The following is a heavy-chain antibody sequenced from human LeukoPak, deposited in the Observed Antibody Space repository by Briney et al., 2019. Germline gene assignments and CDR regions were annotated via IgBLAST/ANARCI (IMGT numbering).Heavy chain of an antibody. CDR1: RYSFTSYW. CDR2: IYPGDSDT. J-gene: IGHJ3*02. Sequence: GESLKITCKGSRYSFTSYWIGWMRQLPGKGLEWMGIIYPGDSDTRYSPSFQGQVTISADKSISTAYLQWSSLKASDTAMYYCARPSLPSYYDSSGFADAFDIWGQGTMVTVSS. D-gene: IGHD3-22*01. CDR3: ARPSLPSYYDSSGFADAFDI. V-gene: IGHV5-51*01.